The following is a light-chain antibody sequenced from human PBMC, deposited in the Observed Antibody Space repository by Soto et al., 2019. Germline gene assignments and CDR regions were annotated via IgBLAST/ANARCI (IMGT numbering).Light chain of an antibody. CDR2: NTS. J-gene: IGKJ1*01. CDR3: QQYNNRPRT. Sequence: EIVMTQSPATLSVSPGERATLSCRASQSVGSSLVWYQQKPGQAPRLLIYNTSTRATGVPARFSGSGSGTEFTLTISSLQSEDFAVYYCQQYNNRPRTFGQGTKVEIK. V-gene: IGKV3-15*01. CDR1: QSVGSS.